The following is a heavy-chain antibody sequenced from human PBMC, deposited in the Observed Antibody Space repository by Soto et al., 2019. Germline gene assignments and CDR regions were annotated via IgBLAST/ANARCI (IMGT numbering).Heavy chain of an antibody. V-gene: IGHV4-59*01. Sequence: SETLSLTCTVSGGSISSYYWSWIRQPPGKGLEWIGYIYYSGSTNYNPSLKSRVTISVDTSKNQFSLKLSSVTAADTAVYYCARGHYSSSWFNWFDPWGQGTLVTVSS. D-gene: IGHD6-13*01. J-gene: IGHJ5*02. CDR1: GGSISSYY. CDR3: ARGHYSSSWFNWFDP. CDR2: IYYSGST.